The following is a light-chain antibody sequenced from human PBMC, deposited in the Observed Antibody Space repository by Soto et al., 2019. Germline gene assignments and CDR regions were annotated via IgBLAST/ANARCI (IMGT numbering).Light chain of an antibody. CDR2: GAS. Sequence: DIQMTQSPSTLSASVGDRVTITCRASQSISNWLAWYQQKPGKAPKLLIYGASSLESGVPSRFSGSGSGTDLTLKTSTLQPDDFGSYYCEHYNSYSIFFDQETQLEIK. CDR1: QSISNW. J-gene: IGKJ2*01. V-gene: IGKV1-5*01. CDR3: EHYNSYSIF.